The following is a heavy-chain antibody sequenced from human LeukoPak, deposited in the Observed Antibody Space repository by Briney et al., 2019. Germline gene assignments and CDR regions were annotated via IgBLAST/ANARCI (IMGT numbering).Heavy chain of an antibody. V-gene: IGHV3-21*06. CDR2: IGPTGFDR. D-gene: IGHD3-10*01. J-gene: IGHJ4*02. Sequence: NPGGSLRLSCTTSGLTFSTSGFNWVRQAPGKGLEWVASIGPTGFDRYHADSIKGRFTISRDNANNFLYLQMDSLRAEDTAVYYCATETYGRHYDYWGQGTLLTVSS. CDR3: ATETYGRHYDY. CDR1: GLTFSTSG.